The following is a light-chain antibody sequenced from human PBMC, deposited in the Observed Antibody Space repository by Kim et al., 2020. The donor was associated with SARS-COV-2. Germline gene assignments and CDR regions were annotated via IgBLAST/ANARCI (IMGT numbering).Light chain of an antibody. V-gene: IGKV1-9*01. J-gene: IGKJ4*01. CDR3: QHLSTPLT. CDR1: QGISSY. CDR2: AAS. Sequence: IQLTQSPSSLSASVGDRVTITCRASQGISSYLAWYQQKPGKAPKLLIYAASTLQSGVPSRFSGSGSGTDFTLTISSLQPEDFATYCWQHLSTPLTFGGGTKVDIK.